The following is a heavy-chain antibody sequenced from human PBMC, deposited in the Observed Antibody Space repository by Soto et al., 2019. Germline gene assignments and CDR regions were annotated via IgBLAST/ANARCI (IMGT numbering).Heavy chain of an antibody. CDR1: GFTFGDYA. CDR3: TRGSSWGYYYYGMDV. V-gene: IGHV3-49*03. J-gene: IGHJ6*02. Sequence: PGGSLRLSCTASGFTFGDYAMSWFSQAPGKGLEWVGFIRSKAYGGTTEYAASVKGRFTISRDDSKSIAYLQMNSLKTEDTAVYYCTRGSSWGYYYYGMDVWGQGTTVTSP. CDR2: IRSKAYGGTT. D-gene: IGHD3-16*01.